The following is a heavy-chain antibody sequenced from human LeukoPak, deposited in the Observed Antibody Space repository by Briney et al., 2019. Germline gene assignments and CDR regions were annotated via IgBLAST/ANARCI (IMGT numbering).Heavy chain of an antibody. V-gene: IGHV3-21*01. CDR3: ARGDSSSWYDWFDP. J-gene: IGHJ5*02. CDR2: ISSSSSYI. CDR1: GFTFSSYS. Sequence: GGSLRLSCAASGFTFSSYSMNWVRQALGKGLEWVSSISSSSSYIYYADSVKGRFNISRDNAKNSLYLQMNSLRAEDTAVYYCARGDSSSWYDWFDPWGQGTLVTVSS. D-gene: IGHD6-13*01.